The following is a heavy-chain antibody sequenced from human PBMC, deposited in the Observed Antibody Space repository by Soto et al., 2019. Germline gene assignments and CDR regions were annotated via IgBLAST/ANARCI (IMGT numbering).Heavy chain of an antibody. CDR2: IRSKANSYAT. J-gene: IGHJ6*01. V-gene: IGHV3-73*01. CDR3: TSSAGRRRGRSYCQYGMEV. D-gene: IGHD2-21*02. Sequence: PGGSLRLSCAASGFTFSGSAMHWVRQASGKGLEWVGRIRSKANSYATAYAASVKGRFTISRDDSKNTAYLQMNSLKTEDTAVDYCTSSAGRRRGRSYCQYGMEVWGKRTKVTVSS. CDR1: GFTFSGSA.